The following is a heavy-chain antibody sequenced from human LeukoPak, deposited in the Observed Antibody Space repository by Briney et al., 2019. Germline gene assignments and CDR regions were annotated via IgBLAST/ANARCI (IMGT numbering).Heavy chain of an antibody. CDR2: ISWNSGSI. D-gene: IGHD4-17*01. CDR1: GFTFDDYA. J-gene: IGHJ4*02. V-gene: IGHV3-9*01. Sequence: SGRSLRLSCAASGFTFDDYAMHGVRQAPGKGLEWVSGISWNSGSIGYADSVKGRFTISRDNAKNSLYLQMNSLRAEDTALYYCAKDRYGDYPDALDYWGQGTLVTVSS. CDR3: AKDRYGDYPDALDY.